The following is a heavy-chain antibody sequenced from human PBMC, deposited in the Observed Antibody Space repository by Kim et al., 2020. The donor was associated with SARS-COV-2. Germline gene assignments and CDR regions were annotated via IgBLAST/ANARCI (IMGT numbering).Heavy chain of an antibody. Sequence: GGSLRLSCAASGFTFSNAWMSWVRQAPRKGLEWVGRIKSKTDGGTTDYAAPVKGRFTISRDDSKNTLYLQMNSLKTEDTAVYYCTTALVAATRYYYYYYGMDVWGQGTTVTVSS. CDR1: GFTFSNAW. J-gene: IGHJ6*02. CDR2: IKSKTDGGTT. CDR3: TTALVAATRYYYYYYGMDV. V-gene: IGHV3-15*01. D-gene: IGHD2-15*01.